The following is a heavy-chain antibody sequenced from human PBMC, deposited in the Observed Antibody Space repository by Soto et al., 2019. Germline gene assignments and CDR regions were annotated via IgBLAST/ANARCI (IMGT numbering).Heavy chain of an antibody. V-gene: IGHV4-31*03. Sequence: PSETLSLTCTVSGGSISSGGYYWSWIRQHPGKGLEWIGYIYYSGSTYYNPSLKSRVTISVDTSKNQFSLKLSSVTAADTAVYYCARDVYYDSSGYYDDTQHDAFDIWGQGTTVTVSS. CDR1: GGSISSGGYY. D-gene: IGHD3-22*01. J-gene: IGHJ3*02. CDR2: IYYSGST. CDR3: ARDVYYDSSGYYDDTQHDAFDI.